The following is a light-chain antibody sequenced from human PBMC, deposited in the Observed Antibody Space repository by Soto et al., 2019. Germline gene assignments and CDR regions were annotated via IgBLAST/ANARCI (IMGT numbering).Light chain of an antibody. Sequence: EIVMTQSPATLSVSPGERATLSCRASQSVTSDLAWYQQKPGQAPTLLIYGASTRATGIPARFSGSGSGTEFTLTISSLQSEDFAAYYCQQYNKWPLTFGGGTKVEIK. CDR2: GAS. CDR3: QQYNKWPLT. V-gene: IGKV3-15*01. CDR1: QSVTSD. J-gene: IGKJ4*01.